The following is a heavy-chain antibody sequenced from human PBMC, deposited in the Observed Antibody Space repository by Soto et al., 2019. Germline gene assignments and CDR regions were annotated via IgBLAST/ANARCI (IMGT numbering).Heavy chain of an antibody. J-gene: IGHJ6*02. V-gene: IGHV3-13*01. CDR3: AKVLGELLSHYYYGMDV. CDR2: IGSGGGT. Sequence: GGSLRLSCAASGFTFSSYDMHLVRQATGKGLEWVSAIGSGGGTYYPGSVKGRFTISRDNSKNTLYLQMNSLRAEDTAVYYCAKVLGELLSHYYYGMDVWGQGTTVTVPS. D-gene: IGHD1-26*01. CDR1: GFTFSSYD.